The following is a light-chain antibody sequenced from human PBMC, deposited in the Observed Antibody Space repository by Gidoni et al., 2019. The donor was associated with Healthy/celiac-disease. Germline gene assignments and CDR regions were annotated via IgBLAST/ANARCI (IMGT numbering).Light chain of an antibody. CDR3: QQSYSTILP. Sequence: DIQMTQSLSSLSASVGDRVTITCRASQSISSYLNWCQQKPGQAPKLLIYAASSLQSGVPSRFSGSGSGTDFTLTISSLQTEDFATYYCQQSYSTILPFGGGTKVEIK. CDR1: QSISSY. CDR2: AAS. V-gene: IGKV1-39*01. J-gene: IGKJ4*01.